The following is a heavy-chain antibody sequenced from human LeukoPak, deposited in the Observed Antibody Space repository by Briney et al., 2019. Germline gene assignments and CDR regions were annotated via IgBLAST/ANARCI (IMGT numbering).Heavy chain of an antibody. CDR3: ARDRGYYDSSGHFDY. V-gene: IGHV3-33*01. CDR1: GFTFSSYG. CDR2: IWYDGSNK. Sequence: GESLKISCAASGFTFSSYGMHWVRQAPGKGLEWVAVIWYDGSNKYYADSVKGRFTISRDNSKNTLYLRMNSLRAEDTAVYYCARDRGYYDSSGHFDYWGQGTLVTVSS. D-gene: IGHD3-22*01. J-gene: IGHJ4*02.